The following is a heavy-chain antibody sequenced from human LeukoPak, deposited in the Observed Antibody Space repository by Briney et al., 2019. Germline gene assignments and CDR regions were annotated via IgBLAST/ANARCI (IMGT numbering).Heavy chain of an antibody. J-gene: IGHJ4*02. V-gene: IGHV1-24*01. CDR2: FDPEDGET. CDR3: ATFRCRSTSCYIGFGY. Sequence: ASVKVSCKVSGYTLTELSMHWVRQAPGKGLEWMGGFDPEDGETIYAQKFQGRVTMTEDTSTDTAYMELSSLRSEDTAVYYCATFRCRSTSCYIGFGYWGQGTLVTVSS. CDR1: GYTLTELS. D-gene: IGHD2-2*02.